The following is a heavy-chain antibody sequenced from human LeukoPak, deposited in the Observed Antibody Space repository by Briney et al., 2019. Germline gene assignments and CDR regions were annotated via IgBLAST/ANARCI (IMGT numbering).Heavy chain of an antibody. D-gene: IGHD5-18*01. V-gene: IGHV3-30*02. Sequence: GGSLRLSCAASGFTFSSYGMHWVRQAPGKGLEWVAFIRYDGSNKYYADSVKGRFTISRDNSKNTLYLQMNSLRAEDTAVYYCAKDMGYDTAMAKGYAFDIWGQGTMVTVSS. CDR3: AKDMGYDTAMAKGYAFDI. J-gene: IGHJ3*02. CDR2: IRYDGSNK. CDR1: GFTFSSYG.